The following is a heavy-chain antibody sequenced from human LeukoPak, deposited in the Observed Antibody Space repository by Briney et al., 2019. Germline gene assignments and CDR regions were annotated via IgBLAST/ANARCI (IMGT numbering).Heavy chain of an antibody. V-gene: IGHV1-69*13. CDR2: IIPILGTA. J-gene: IGHJ6*03. Sequence: ASVKVSCKASGGTFSSYAISWVRQAPGQGLEWMGGIIPILGTANYAQKFQGRVTITADESTSTAYMELSSLRSEDTAVYYCASGRTIFYYYMDVWGKGTTVTISS. D-gene: IGHD3-3*02. CDR3: ASGRTIFYYYMDV. CDR1: GGTFSSYA.